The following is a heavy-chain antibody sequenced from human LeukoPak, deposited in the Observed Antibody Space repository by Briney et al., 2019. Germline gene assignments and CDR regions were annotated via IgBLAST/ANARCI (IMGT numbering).Heavy chain of an antibody. CDR1: GYGFTNYW. CDR2: IFPGDSDT. V-gene: IGHV5-51*01. Sequence: GASLQISCKGSGYGFTNYWIGWGRRMPGKGREWMGIIFPGDSDTRYSPSFQGRVSISADKSISTAYLQWSSLKASDTAMYYCARQGETISNPVDYWGQGTLVTVSS. D-gene: IGHD4/OR15-4a*01. J-gene: IGHJ4*02. CDR3: ARQGETISNPVDY.